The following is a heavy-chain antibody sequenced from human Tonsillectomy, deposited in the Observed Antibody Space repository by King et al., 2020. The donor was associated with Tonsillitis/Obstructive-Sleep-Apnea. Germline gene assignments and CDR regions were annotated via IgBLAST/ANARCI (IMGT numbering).Heavy chain of an antibody. Sequence: VQLVESGAEVKKPGESLKISCKGSGYSFTSYWIGWVRQMPGNGLEWMGIIYPGDSDTRYSPSFQGQVTISADKSISTAYLQWSSMKASDTAMYYCASGHYDFWSGYYAGDYWGQGTLVTVSS. D-gene: IGHD3-3*01. CDR3: ASGHYDFWSGYYAGDY. J-gene: IGHJ4*02. V-gene: IGHV5-51*01. CDR2: IYPGDSDT. CDR1: GYSFTSYW.